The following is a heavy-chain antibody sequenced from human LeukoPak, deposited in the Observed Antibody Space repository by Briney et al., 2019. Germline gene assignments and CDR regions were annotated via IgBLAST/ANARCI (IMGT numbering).Heavy chain of an antibody. CDR2: ISYSGST. J-gene: IGHJ5*02. D-gene: IGHD5-24*01. V-gene: IGHV4-39*07. CDR3: ASHPTEMPTFKSFP. Sequence: SETLSLTCTVSGGSISSTSHYWGWIRQPPGKGLEWIGSISYSGSTYYNPSLKSRVTISLDTSKNHFSLKLSSVTAADTAVYYCASHPTEMPTFKSFPWGQGTLVTVSS. CDR1: GGSISSTSHY.